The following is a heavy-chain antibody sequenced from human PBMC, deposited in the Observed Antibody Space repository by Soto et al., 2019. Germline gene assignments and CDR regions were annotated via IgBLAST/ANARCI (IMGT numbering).Heavy chain of an antibody. Sequence: QVQLQESGPGLVKPSETLSLTCTVSGGSVSNYYWNWIRQTPGKGLEWIGHISYTGRTNYNASLRSRVTISIDTSKNQISLKLSSVTAADTAVYYCARQGLEMATISQLDYWGQGTLVTVSS. CDR3: ARQGLEMATISQLDY. CDR1: GGSVSNYY. J-gene: IGHJ4*02. V-gene: IGHV4-59*08. CDR2: ISYTGRT. D-gene: IGHD5-12*01.